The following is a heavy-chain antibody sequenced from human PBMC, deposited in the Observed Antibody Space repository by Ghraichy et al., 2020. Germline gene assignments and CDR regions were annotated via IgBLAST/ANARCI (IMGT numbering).Heavy chain of an antibody. Sequence: GGSLRLSCAASGFTFSSYAMHWVRQAPGKGLEYVSAISSNGGSTYYANSVKGRFTISRDNSKNTLYLQMGSLRAEDMAVYYCARGDGYNPSWFVDIWGQGTMVTVSS. CDR1: GFTFSSYA. D-gene: IGHD5-24*01. CDR3: ARGDGYNPSWFVDI. V-gene: IGHV3-64*01. J-gene: IGHJ3*02. CDR2: ISSNGGST.